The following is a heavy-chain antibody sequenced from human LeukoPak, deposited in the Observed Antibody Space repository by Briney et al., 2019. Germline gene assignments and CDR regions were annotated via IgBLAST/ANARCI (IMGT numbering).Heavy chain of an antibody. V-gene: IGHV4-30-4*01. D-gene: IGHD2-8*01. CDR1: GGSISSGNCY. J-gene: IGHJ5*02. Sequence: PSEPLSLTCTVSGGSISSGNCYWSWIRQPPGKGLEWIGYIFYLGNTYYTPSLKSRVTISVDTSKNQFSLKLSSVTAADTAVYYCARKYPNHWFDPWGQGTLVTVSS. CDR3: ARKYPNHWFDP. CDR2: IFYLGNT.